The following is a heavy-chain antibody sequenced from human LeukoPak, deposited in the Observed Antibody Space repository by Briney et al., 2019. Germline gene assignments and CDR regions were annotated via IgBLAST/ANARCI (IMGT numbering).Heavy chain of an antibody. CDR2: IYYSGST. D-gene: IGHD4-17*01. CDR3: ARDWVGDYAIDP. V-gene: IGHV4-31*03. J-gene: IGHJ5*02. Sequence: PSETLSLTCTVSGGSISSGGYYWSWICQHPGKGLEWIGYIYYSGSTYYNPSLKSRVTISVDTSKNQFSLKLSSVTAADTAVYYCARDWVGDYAIDPWGQGTLVTVSS. CDR1: GGSISSGGYY.